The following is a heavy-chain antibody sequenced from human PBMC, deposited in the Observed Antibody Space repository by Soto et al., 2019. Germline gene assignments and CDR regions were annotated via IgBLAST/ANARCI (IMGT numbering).Heavy chain of an antibody. V-gene: IGHV1-8*01. Sequence: QVQLVQSGAEVKKPGASVKVSCKASGYTFTSYDINWVRQATGQGLEWMGWMNPNSGNTGYAQKCQGRVTMTRSTSISTAYMELSSLRSEDTAVYYCARGITITSWWALDYDYGMDVWGQGTTVTVSS. CDR1: GYTFTSYD. CDR2: MNPNSGNT. CDR3: ARGITITSWWALDYDYGMDV. J-gene: IGHJ6*02. D-gene: IGHD2-2*01.